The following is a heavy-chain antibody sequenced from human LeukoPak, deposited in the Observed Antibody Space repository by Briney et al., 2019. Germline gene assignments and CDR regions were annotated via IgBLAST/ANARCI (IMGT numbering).Heavy chain of an antibody. V-gene: IGHV4-30-2*05. J-gene: IGHJ4*02. Sequence: SQTLSLTCAVSGGSISSGGYSWSWIRQPPGKGLEWIGYIYHSGSTYYNPSLKSRVTISVDTSKNQFSPKLSSVTAADTAVYYCARALRYFDWLSFLDYWGQGTLVTVSS. CDR2: IYHSGST. CDR3: ARALRYFDWLSFLDY. CDR1: GGSISSGGYS. D-gene: IGHD3-9*01.